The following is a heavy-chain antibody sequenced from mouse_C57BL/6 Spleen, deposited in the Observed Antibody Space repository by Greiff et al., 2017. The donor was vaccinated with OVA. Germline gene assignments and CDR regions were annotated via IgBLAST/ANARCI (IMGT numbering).Heavy chain of an antibody. V-gene: IGHV6-6*01. CDR1: GFTFSDAW. D-gene: IGHD2-2*01. J-gene: IGHJ1*03. CDR3: TRQGMVTTGWYFDV. Sequence: EVKLQESGGGLVQPGGSMKLSCAASGFTFSDAWMDWVRQSPEKGLEWVAEIRNKANNHATYYAESVKGRFTISRDDSKSSVYLQMNSVRAEDTGIYYCTRQGMVTTGWYFDVWGTGTTVTVSS. CDR2: IRNKANNHAT.